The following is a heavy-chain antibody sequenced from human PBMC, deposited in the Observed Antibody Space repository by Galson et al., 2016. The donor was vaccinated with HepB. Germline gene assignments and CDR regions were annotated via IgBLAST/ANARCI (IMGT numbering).Heavy chain of an antibody. CDR1: GYTFTSHA. V-gene: IGHV1-3*01. J-gene: IGHJ6*02. Sequence: SVKVSCKASGYTFTSHAMHWVRQAPGQRLEWMGWINAGNGHRKYSQNFQGRVTITGETSASAAYMELSSLRSEDTAVYYCARALGLYGPHYYYGMDVWGQGTTVTVSS. CDR3: ARALGLYGPHYYYGMDV. D-gene: IGHD2/OR15-2a*01. CDR2: INAGNGHR.